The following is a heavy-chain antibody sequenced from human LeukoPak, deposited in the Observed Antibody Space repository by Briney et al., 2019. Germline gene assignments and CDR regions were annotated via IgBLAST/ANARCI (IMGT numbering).Heavy chain of an antibody. CDR2: IRSDGSNK. D-gene: IGHD6-13*01. Sequence: GGSLRLSCAASGFTFSSYGMHWVRQAPGKGLEWVAFIRSDGSNKYYADSVKGRFTISRDNSKNTLYLQMISLRTEDTAVYYCAKDPRRYSRTGGYFDYWGQGTLVTVSS. J-gene: IGHJ4*02. V-gene: IGHV3-30*02. CDR1: GFTFSSYG. CDR3: AKDPRRYSRTGGYFDY.